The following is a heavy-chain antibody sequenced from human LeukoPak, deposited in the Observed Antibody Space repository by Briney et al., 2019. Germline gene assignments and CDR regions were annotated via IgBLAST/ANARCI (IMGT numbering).Heavy chain of an antibody. J-gene: IGHJ3*02. CDR1: GYTFTSYG. Sequence: GASVTVSCKASGYTFTSYGISWVRQAPGQGLEWMGCISAYNGNTNYAQKLQGRVTMTTDTSTSKAYMELRSLRSDDTAVYYCARDTDILTGYSSDAFDIWGQGTMVTVSS. V-gene: IGHV1-18*04. D-gene: IGHD3-9*01. CDR3: ARDTDILTGYSSDAFDI. CDR2: ISAYNGNT.